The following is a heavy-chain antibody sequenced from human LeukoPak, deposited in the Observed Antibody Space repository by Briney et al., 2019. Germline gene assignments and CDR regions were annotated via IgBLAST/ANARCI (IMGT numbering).Heavy chain of an antibody. CDR3: ARADCSSTSCSNWFDP. J-gene: IGHJ5*02. CDR2: MNPNSGNT. V-gene: IGHV1-8*01. Sequence: ASVKVSCKASGYTFTSYDINWVRQATGQGLGWMGWMNPNSGNTGYAQKFQGRVTMTRNTSISTAYMELSSLRSEDTAVYYCARADCSSTSCSNWFDPWGQGTLVTVSS. D-gene: IGHD2-2*01. CDR1: GYTFTSYD.